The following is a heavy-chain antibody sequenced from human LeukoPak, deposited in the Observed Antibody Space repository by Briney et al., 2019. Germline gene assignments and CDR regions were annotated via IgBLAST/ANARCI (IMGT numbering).Heavy chain of an antibody. D-gene: IGHD4-17*01. J-gene: IGHJ4*02. CDR3: ARAHGDYEDY. V-gene: IGHV4-31*03. CDR1: GGSISSGGYY. Sequence: SETLSLTCTVSGGSISSGGYYWSWIRQHPGKGLEWIGYIYYSGSTYYNPSLKSRVTISVDASKNQFSLKLSSVTAADTAVYYCARAHGDYEDYWGQGTLVTVSS. CDR2: IYYSGST.